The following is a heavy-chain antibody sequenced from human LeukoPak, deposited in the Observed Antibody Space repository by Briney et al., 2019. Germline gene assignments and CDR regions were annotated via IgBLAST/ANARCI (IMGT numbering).Heavy chain of an antibody. D-gene: IGHD5-18*01. J-gene: IGHJ4*02. V-gene: IGHV3-23*01. CDR3: VKAGYSYGGYYFDY. CDR1: GFTFSSYA. CDR2: ISGSGGST. Sequence: PGGSLRLSCAASGFTFSSYAMSWVRQAPGKGLEWVSAISGSGGSTYYADSVKGRFTISRDNSKNTLYLQMSSLRAEDTAVYYCVKAGYSYGGYYFDYWGQGTLVTVSS.